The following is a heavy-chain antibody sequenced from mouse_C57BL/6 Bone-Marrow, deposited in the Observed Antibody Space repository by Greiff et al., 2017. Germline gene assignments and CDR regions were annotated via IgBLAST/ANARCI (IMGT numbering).Heavy chain of an antibody. D-gene: IGHD2-4*01. J-gene: IGHJ1*03. CDR3: ASNDYDSYWYFDV. V-gene: IGHV1-69*01. Sequence: QVQLQQPGAELVMPGASVKLSCKASGYTFTSYWMHWVKQRPGQGLEWIGEIDPSDSYTNYNQKFKGKSTLTVDKSSSTAYMQLSSLTSEDSAVYYCASNDYDSYWYFDVWGTGTTVTVSS. CDR1: GYTFTSYW. CDR2: IDPSDSYT.